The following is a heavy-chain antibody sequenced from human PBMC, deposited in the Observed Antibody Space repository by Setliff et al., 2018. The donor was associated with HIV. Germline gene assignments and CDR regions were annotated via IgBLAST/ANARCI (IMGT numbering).Heavy chain of an antibody. D-gene: IGHD3-10*01. J-gene: IGHJ5*02. CDR3: ARATSPRPMVRGGWFDP. CDR1: GGSITSYY. CDR2: IYYTGNT. Sequence: PSETLSLTCTVSGGSITSYYWGWIRQPPGKRLEWIGSIYYTGNTHYNPSLQSRVTISVDTSKNQFSLKVTSVTAADTALYYCARATSPRPMVRGGWFDPWGQGTLVTVSS. V-gene: IGHV4-39*01.